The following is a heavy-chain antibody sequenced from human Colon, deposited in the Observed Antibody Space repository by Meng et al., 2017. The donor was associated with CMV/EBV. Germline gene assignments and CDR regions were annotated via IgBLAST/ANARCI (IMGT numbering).Heavy chain of an antibody. D-gene: IGHD3-22*01. J-gene: IGHJ5*02. V-gene: IGHV4-31*03. CDR1: GGSISSGNHH. Sequence: QMQLQESGPGLVKTSQTRSLTCTVSGGSISSGNHHWSWIRQHPGKGLEWIASIYNSETTYYNPSLKSRVTMSVDSSKNQFFLNLNSVTAADTAVYYCATYYEGRGGQGPWGQGTLVTVSS. CDR2: IYNSETT. CDR3: ATYYEGRGGQGP.